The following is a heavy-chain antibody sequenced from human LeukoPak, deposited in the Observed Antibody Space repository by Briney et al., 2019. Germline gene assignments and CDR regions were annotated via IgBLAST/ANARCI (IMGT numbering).Heavy chain of an antibody. J-gene: IGHJ6*03. D-gene: IGHD6-13*01. CDR2: IYHSGST. Sequence: PSETLSLTCTVSGGSISSGGYYWSWIRQPPGKGLEWIGYIYHSGSTYYNPSLKSRVTISVDTSKNQFSLKLSSVTAADTAVYYCVLLRKQRAAAGIFGYYYMDVWGKGTTVTVSS. CDR3: VLLRKQRAAAGIFGYYYMDV. V-gene: IGHV4-30-2*01. CDR1: GGSISSGGYY.